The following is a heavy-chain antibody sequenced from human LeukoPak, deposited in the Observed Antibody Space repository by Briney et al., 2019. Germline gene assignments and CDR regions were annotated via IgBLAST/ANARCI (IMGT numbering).Heavy chain of an antibody. V-gene: IGHV3-30-3*01. CDR1: GFTFSSYA. CDR3: ARDEYDFWSGTYYFDY. Sequence: PGGSLRLSCAASGFTFSSYAMHWVRQAPGKGLEWVAVISYDGSNKYYADSVKGRFTISRDNSKNTLYLQMNSLRAEDTAVYYCARDEYDFWSGTYYFDYWGQGTLVTVSS. CDR2: ISYDGSNK. J-gene: IGHJ4*02. D-gene: IGHD3-3*01.